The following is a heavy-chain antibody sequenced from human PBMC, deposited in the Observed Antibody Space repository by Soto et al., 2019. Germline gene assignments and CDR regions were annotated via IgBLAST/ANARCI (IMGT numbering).Heavy chain of an antibody. V-gene: IGHV3-48*02. J-gene: IGHJ5*02. D-gene: IGHD2-8*01. Sequence: GSLKISCAASGFTFSTYSMNWARQAPGKGLEWIAYISIGSTTIFYADSVKGRFTISRDNAKGSLYLQMNSLRDEDTAVYYCARDNGMAGSFDPWGQGTLVTVSS. CDR2: ISIGSTTI. CDR1: GFTFSTYS. CDR3: ARDNGMAGSFDP.